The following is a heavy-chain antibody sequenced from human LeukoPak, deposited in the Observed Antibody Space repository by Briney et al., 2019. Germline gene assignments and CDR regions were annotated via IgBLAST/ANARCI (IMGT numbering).Heavy chain of an antibody. CDR3: GRDLGGRSGL. D-gene: IGHD1-26*01. Sequence: GGSLRLSCAASGFTFSSHLMHWVRHAPGKGLVWVSRISGDGTYTNYADSVRGRFRISRDNAENTLYLQMNSLRAEDTAVYYCGRDLGGRSGLWGQGTLVTVSS. V-gene: IGHV3-74*01. CDR1: GFTFSSHL. CDR2: ISGDGTYT. J-gene: IGHJ4*02.